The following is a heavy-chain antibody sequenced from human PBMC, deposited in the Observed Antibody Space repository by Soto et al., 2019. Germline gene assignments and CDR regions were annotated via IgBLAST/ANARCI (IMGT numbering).Heavy chain of an antibody. CDR2: IYTSGSS. J-gene: IGHJ6*02. CDR3: ASSDIVVVPAARLYYYYGMDV. CDR1: GGSISSYY. D-gene: IGHD2-2*01. V-gene: IGHV4-4*07. Sequence: SETLSLTCTVSGGSISSYYWSWIRKPAGKGLEWIVRIYTSGSSNYNPSLKSRVTMSVDTSKNQFSLKLSSVTAADTAVYYCASSDIVVVPAARLYYYYGMDVWGQGTTVTVSS.